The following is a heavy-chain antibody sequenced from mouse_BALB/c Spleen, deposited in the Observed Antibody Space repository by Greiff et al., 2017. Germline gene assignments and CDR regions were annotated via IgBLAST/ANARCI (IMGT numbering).Heavy chain of an antibody. CDR3: ARSRDYDEGYAMGY. V-gene: IGHV1S81*02. CDR2: INPSNGRT. D-gene: IGHD2-4*01. Sequence: QVQLQQPGAELVKPGASVKLSCKASGYTFTSYWMHWVKQRPGQGLEWIGEINPSNGRTNYNEKFKSKATLTVDKSSSTAYMQLSSLTSEDSAVYYCARSRDYDEGYAMGYWGQRTSVTVSS. CDR1: GYTFTSYW. J-gene: IGHJ4*01.